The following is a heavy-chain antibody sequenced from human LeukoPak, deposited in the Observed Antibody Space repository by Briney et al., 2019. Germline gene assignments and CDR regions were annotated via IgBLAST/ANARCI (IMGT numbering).Heavy chain of an antibody. CDR2: MNPNSGNT. Sequence: ASVKVSCKASGYTFTSYDINWVRQATGQGLEWMGWMNPNSGNTGYAQKFQGRVTMTRNTSISTAYMELSSLRSEDTAVYYCAREGRDYYDSSGYSYYYYGMDVWGQGTTVTVSS. J-gene: IGHJ6*02. CDR3: AREGRDYYDSSGYSYYYYGMDV. V-gene: IGHV1-8*01. CDR1: GYTFTSYD. D-gene: IGHD3-22*01.